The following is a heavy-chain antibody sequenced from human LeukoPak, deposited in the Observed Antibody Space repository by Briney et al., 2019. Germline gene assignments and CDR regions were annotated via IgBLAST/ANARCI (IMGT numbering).Heavy chain of an antibody. D-gene: IGHD4-23*01. CDR2: IYYSGST. CDR3: ARHPPYDYGGGRDWFDP. Sequence: SETLSLTCTVSGGSISSYYWSWIRQPPGKGLEWIGSIYYSGSTYYNPSLKSRVTISVDTSKNQFSLKLSSVTAADTAVYYCARHPPYDYGGGRDWFDPWGQGTLVTVSS. V-gene: IGHV4-39*01. J-gene: IGHJ5*02. CDR1: GGSISSYY.